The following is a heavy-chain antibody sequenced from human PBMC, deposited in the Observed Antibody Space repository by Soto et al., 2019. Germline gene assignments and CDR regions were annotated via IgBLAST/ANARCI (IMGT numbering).Heavy chain of an antibody. CDR1: GYTFTGYY. Sequence: ASVKVSCKASGYTFTGYYMHWVRQAPGQGLEWMGWINPNSGGTNYAQKFQGWVTMTRDTSISTAYMELSRLRSDDTAVYYCARGEQNTVRHYGMDVWGQGTTVTVSS. V-gene: IGHV1-2*04. J-gene: IGHJ6*02. CDR2: INPNSGGT. CDR3: ARGEQNTVRHYGMDV. D-gene: IGHD3-10*01.